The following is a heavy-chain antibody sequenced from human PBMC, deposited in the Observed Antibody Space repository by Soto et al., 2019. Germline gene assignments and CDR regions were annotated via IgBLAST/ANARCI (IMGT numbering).Heavy chain of an antibody. CDR1: GGSFSGYY. CDR2: INHSGST. V-gene: IGHV4-34*01. CDR3: ARGGGHTVTTFYYFDY. J-gene: IGHJ4*02. D-gene: IGHD4-17*01. Sequence: SETLSLTCAVYGGSFSGYYWSWIRQPPGKGLEWIGEINHSGSTNYNPSLKSRVTISVDTSKNQFSLKLSSVTAADTAVYYCARGGGHTVTTFYYFDYWGQETLVTVS.